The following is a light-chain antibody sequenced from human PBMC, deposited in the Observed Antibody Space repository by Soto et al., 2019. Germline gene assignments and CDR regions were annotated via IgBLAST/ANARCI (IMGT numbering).Light chain of an antibody. Sequence: DIQMTQSPSSVSASVGDRVTITCRASQGINSWLAWYQQKAGKAPKLLIYAASSLQSGVPSRFSGSRSGTDFTLTISSLQPEDFATYYCQQGHRFPLTFGGGTKVEIK. J-gene: IGKJ4*01. CDR3: QQGHRFPLT. CDR2: AAS. V-gene: IGKV1-12*01. CDR1: QGINSW.